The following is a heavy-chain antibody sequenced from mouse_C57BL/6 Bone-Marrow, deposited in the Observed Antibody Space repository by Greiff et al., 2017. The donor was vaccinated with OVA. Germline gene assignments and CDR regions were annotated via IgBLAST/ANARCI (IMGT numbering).Heavy chain of an antibody. CDR3: ARGYYGYFDV. CDR1: GYTFTSYW. Sequence: QVQLQQPGAELVRPGTSVKLSCKASGYTFTSYWMHWVKQRPGQGLEWIGVIDPSDSYTNYNQKFKGKATLTVDTSSSTAYMQLSSLTSEDSAVYYCARGYYGYFDVWGTGTTVTVSS. CDR2: IDPSDSYT. V-gene: IGHV1-59*01. D-gene: IGHD1-1*02. J-gene: IGHJ1*03.